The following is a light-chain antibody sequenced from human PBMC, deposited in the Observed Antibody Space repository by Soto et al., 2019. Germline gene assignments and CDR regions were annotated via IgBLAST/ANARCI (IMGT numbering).Light chain of an antibody. V-gene: IGLV2-14*03. CDR1: RSDIGAYNF. J-gene: IGLJ2*01. Sequence: QSALTQPASVSGSPGQSITISCTGTRSDIGAYNFVSWYQQHPGEVPKLMLYDVNNRPSGVSNRFSGSKSGNTASLTISGLQAEDEADYYCTSWTTSTTMIFGGGTKVTVL. CDR2: DVN. CDR3: TSWTTSTTMI.